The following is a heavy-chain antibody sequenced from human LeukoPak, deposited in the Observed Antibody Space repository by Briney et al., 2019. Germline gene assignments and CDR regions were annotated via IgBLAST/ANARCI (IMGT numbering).Heavy chain of an antibody. CDR1: GFTFGTYW. J-gene: IGHJ4*02. CDR2: INTNGSPT. D-gene: IGHD3-10*01. Sequence: GGSLRLSCGASGFTFGTYWMHWVRQAPGKGLVWVARINTNGSPTQYADSVEGRFTISRDNAKTTLYLQMNSLRDEDTAVYYCAGDLISGSGSLGYWGQGTLVTVSS. V-gene: IGHV3-74*01. CDR3: AGDLISGSGSLGY.